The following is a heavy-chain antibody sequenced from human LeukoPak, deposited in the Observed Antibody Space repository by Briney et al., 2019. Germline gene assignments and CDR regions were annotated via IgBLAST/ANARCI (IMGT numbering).Heavy chain of an antibody. CDR2: ISSSSSYI. D-gene: IGHD3-22*01. CDR3: AKGAGNHYYDSSGDRFDY. J-gene: IGHJ4*02. CDR1: GFTFSSYS. V-gene: IGHV3-21*01. Sequence: GGSLRLSCAASGFTFSSYSMSWVRQAPGKGLEWVSSISSSSSYIYYADSVKGRFTISRDSSKNTLYLQMNSLRAEDTAVYYCAKGAGNHYYDSSGDRFDYWGQGTLVTVSS.